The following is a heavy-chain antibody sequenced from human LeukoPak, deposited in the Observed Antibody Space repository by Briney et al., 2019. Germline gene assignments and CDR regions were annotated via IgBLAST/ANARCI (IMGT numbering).Heavy chain of an antibody. V-gene: IGHV4-59*01. Sequence: SETLSLTCTVSGGYISSYYWSWIRQPPGKGLEWIGYIHYSGFSNYNPSLKSRVTISVDTSKNQFSLKLSFVTAADTAVYYCARDLHGGNSGLGYWGQGTLVTVSS. J-gene: IGHJ1*01. CDR3: ARDLHGGNSGLGY. CDR1: GGYISSYY. D-gene: IGHD4-23*01. CDR2: IHYSGFS.